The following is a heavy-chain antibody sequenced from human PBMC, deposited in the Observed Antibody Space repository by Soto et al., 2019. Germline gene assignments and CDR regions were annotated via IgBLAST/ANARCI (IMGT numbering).Heavy chain of an antibody. CDR2: IYYSGST. D-gene: IGHD3-22*01. CDR3: ARLSRIGLVNY. Sequence: SETLSLTCTVSGDSIRSSSDYWGWIRQPPGKGLEWIGSIYYSGSTFYNPSLKSRVTIPVDTSRNQFSLKLRSVTAAETAVYYCARLSRIGLVNYWGQGTQVTVSS. J-gene: IGHJ4*02. V-gene: IGHV4-39*01. CDR1: GDSIRSSSDY.